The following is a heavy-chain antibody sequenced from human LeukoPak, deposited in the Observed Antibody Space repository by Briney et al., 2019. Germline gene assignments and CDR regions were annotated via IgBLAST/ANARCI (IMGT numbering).Heavy chain of an antibody. J-gene: IGHJ4*02. CDR3: ARGPGYSSSWYYDY. CDR2: IYYSGST. CDR1: GGSISSYY. Sequence: SETLSLICTVSGGSISSYYWSWIRQPPGKGLEWIGYIYYSGSTNYNPSLKSRVTISVDTSKNQFSLKLSSVTAADTAVYYCARGPGYSSSWYYDYWGQGTLVTVSS. V-gene: IGHV4-59*01. D-gene: IGHD6-13*01.